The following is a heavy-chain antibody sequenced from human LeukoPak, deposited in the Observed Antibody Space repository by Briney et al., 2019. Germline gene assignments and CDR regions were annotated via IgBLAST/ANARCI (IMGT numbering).Heavy chain of an antibody. CDR2: ISSSGSTI. CDR1: GFTFSDYY. J-gene: IGHJ4*02. CDR3: ARERYMVRGVIPY. Sequence: GGSLRLSCAASGFTFSDYYMRWIRQAPGKGLEWVSYISSSGSTIYYADSVKGRFTISRDNAKNSLYLQMNSLRAEDTAVYYCARERYMVRGVIPYWGQGTLVTVSS. V-gene: IGHV3-11*01. D-gene: IGHD3-10*01.